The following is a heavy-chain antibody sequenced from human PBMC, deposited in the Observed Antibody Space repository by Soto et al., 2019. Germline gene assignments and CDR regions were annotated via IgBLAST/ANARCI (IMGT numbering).Heavy chain of an antibody. V-gene: IGHV4-39*01. Sequence: QLQLQESGPGLVKPSETLSLTCTVSGGSISSSSYYWGWIRQPPGKGLEWIGSIYYIGSTYYNPSLKSRVTISVDTSKNQFSLKLSSVTAADTAVYYCARRVDYGDYADYWGQGTLVTVSS. CDR3: ARRVDYGDYADY. CDR2: IYYIGST. D-gene: IGHD4-17*01. J-gene: IGHJ4*02. CDR1: GGSISSSSYY.